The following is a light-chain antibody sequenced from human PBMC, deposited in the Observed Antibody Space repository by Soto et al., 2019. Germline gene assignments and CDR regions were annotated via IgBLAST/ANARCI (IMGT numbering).Light chain of an antibody. CDR3: QQYGSSEII. Sequence: VSTQSPGALSLSPGDRATLFCTARQSLTNPYIAWYQQKPGQAPRLLISDISSRATGIPDRFSGSVSGTDFTLTITRLEPEDFAVFYCQQYGSSEIIFGQGTRLEIK. J-gene: IGKJ5*01. CDR1: QSLTNPY. V-gene: IGKV3-20*01. CDR2: DIS.